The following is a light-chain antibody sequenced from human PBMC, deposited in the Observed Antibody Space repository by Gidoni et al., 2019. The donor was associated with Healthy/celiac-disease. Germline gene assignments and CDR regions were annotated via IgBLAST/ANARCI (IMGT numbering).Light chain of an antibody. CDR3: QQYYSTPLT. CDR1: QSVLYSSNNKNY. Sequence: DIVMTQSPDSLAVSLGERATINCKSSQSVLYSSNNKNYLAWYQQTPGQPPKLLIYWASTRESGVPDRFSGSGSGTASTLTISSLQAEDVAVYYCQQYYSTPLTFGGGTKVEIK. CDR2: WAS. J-gene: IGKJ4*01. V-gene: IGKV4-1*01.